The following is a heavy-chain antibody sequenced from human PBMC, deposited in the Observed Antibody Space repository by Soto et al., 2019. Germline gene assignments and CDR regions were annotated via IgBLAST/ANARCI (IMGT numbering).Heavy chain of an antibody. J-gene: IGHJ4*02. Sequence: GWSLRLSCAASGFTFSSYSMNWVRQAPGKGLEWVSSISSSSSYIYYADSVKGRFTTSRDNAKNSLYLQMNSLRAEDTAVYYCATPGGGDIVVALDYWGQGTLVTVSS. CDR3: ATPGGGDIVVALDY. D-gene: IGHD2-2*01. CDR2: ISSSSSYI. CDR1: GFTFSSYS. V-gene: IGHV3-21*01.